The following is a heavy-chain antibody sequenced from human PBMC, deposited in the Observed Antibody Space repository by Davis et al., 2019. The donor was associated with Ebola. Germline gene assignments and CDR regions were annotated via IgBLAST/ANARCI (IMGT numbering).Heavy chain of an antibody. CDR3: ARGDDGVADGWFDP. CDR2: IYSGGST. D-gene: IGHD3-3*01. J-gene: IGHJ5*02. CDR1: GFTVSSNY. Sequence: GESLKISCAASGFTVSSNYMSWVRQAPGKGLEWVSVIYSGGSTYYADSVKGRFTISRDNSKNTLYLQMNSLRAEDTAVYYCARGDDGVADGWFDPWGQGTLVTVSS. V-gene: IGHV3-53*01.